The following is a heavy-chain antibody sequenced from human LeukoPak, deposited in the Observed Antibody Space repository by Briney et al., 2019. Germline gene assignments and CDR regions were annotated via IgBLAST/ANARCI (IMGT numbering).Heavy chain of an antibody. D-gene: IGHD6-19*01. V-gene: IGHV1-18*01. J-gene: IGHJ4*02. Sequence: GASVKVSCKASGYTFTSYGISWVRQAPGQGLEWMGWISAYNGNTNYAQKLQGRVTMTRDTSTSTVYMELSSLRSEDTAVYYCARSLSPSVAGHANLDYWGQGTLVTVSS. CDR3: ARSLSPSVAGHANLDY. CDR2: ISAYNGNT. CDR1: GYTFTSYG.